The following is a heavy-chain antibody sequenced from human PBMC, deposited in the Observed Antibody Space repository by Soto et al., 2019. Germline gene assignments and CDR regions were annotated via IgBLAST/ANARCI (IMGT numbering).Heavy chain of an antibody. CDR1: GYSISSSNW. Sequence: SETLSLTXAVSGYSISSSNWWGWIRQPPGKGLEWIGYIYYSGSTYYNPSLKSRVTMSVDTSKNQFSLKLSSVTAVDTAVYYCARSNWNHGSGAFDIWGQGTMVTVSS. CDR2: IYYSGST. J-gene: IGHJ3*02. CDR3: ARSNWNHGSGAFDI. D-gene: IGHD1-1*01. V-gene: IGHV4-28*01.